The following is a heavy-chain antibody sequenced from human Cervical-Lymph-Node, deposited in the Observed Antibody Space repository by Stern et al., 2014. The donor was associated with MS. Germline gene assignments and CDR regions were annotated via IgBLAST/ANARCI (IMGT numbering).Heavy chain of an antibody. CDR3: ARATSTTSVTTPYYGLDV. CDR2: ISYDGRNE. V-gene: IGHV3-30*04. CDR1: GFTFSNHA. D-gene: IGHD4-17*01. Sequence: QVQLVESGGGVVQPGRSLRLSCVVSGFTFSNHAMHWVRPAPGKELEWGTVISYDGRNEYYTASVQGLFTVSRDHSKNTLYLQMNSLRPDDTAVYYCARATSTTSVTTPYYGLDVWGQGTTVTVSS. J-gene: IGHJ6*02.